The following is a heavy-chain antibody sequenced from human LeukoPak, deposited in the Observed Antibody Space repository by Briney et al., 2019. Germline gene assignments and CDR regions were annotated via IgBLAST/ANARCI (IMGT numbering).Heavy chain of an antibody. CDR3: AKLIGDYNGNSGS. CDR2: ISDTGEST. V-gene: IGHV3-23*01. CDR1: GFTFSTHA. J-gene: IGHJ5*02. Sequence: GGSLKLSCAASGFTFSTHAMSWVRQVSGKGLEWVSSISDTGESTYYADYVKGRFTISRDNSKNTLYLQMNSLRAEDTAVYNCAKLIGDYNGNSGSWGQGTLVTVSS. D-gene: IGHD4-23*01.